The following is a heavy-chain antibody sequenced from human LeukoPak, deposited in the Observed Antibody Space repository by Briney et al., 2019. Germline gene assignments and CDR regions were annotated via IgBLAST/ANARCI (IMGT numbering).Heavy chain of an antibody. J-gene: IGHJ4*02. CDR2: IIPLLGIT. CDR3: ARDGYYYDSSGSSYDY. D-gene: IGHD3-22*01. V-gene: IGHV1-69*04. CDR1: GGTFSSYA. Sequence: SVKVSCKASGGTFSSYAMNWVRQAPGQGLEWVGRIIPLLGITNHAQKLQGRVTVTADTSTNTAYMELSSLISDDTAVYYCARDGYYYDSSGSSYDYWGQGTLVTVSS.